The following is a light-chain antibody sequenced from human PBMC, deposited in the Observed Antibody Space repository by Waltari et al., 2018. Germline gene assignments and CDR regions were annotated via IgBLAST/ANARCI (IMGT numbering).Light chain of an antibody. V-gene: IGKV3-15*01. CDR3: QQYYVWPPIT. J-gene: IGKJ4*01. CDR2: GAS. Sequence: VLLTQSPASLSVSPGDTVILSCRASQSVRTNLVWYKQKAGQAPRTLIYGASNSASGVPSRFSGSGSETDFTLIISSLQSEDAAVYFCQQYYVWPPITFGGGTKLEI. CDR1: QSVRTN.